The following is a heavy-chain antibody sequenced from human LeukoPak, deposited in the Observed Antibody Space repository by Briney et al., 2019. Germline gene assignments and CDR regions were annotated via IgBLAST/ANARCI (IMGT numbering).Heavy chain of an antibody. CDR3: AREGCSSTSCRDYYYGMDV. Sequence: ASVKVSCKASGYTFTSYGISWVRQAPGQGLEWMGWISAYNGNTNYAQKLQGRVTMTTDTSTSTAYMELRSLRSDDTAVYYCAREGCSSTSCRDYYYGMDVWGQGTTVTVSS. CDR2: ISAYNGNT. J-gene: IGHJ6*02. V-gene: IGHV1-18*01. CDR1: GYTFTSYG. D-gene: IGHD2-2*01.